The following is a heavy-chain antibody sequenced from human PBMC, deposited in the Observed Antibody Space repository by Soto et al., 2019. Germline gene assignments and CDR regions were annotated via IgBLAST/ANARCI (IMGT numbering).Heavy chain of an antibody. Sequence: ASVQVSCKASGYTFTGYYMHWVRQAPGQGLEWMGWINPNSGGTNYAQKFQGRVTMTRDTSISTAYMELSRLRSDDTAVYYCARAKSYSNLFDYWGQGTLVTVSS. CDR2: INPNSGGT. CDR3: ARAKSYSNLFDY. V-gene: IGHV1-2*02. D-gene: IGHD4-4*01. J-gene: IGHJ4*02. CDR1: GYTFTGYY.